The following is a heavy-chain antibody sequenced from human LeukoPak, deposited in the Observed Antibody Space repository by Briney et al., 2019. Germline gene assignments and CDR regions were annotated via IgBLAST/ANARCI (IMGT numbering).Heavy chain of an antibody. J-gene: IGHJ5*02. D-gene: IGHD1-14*01. CDR3: ARVTGGKNNWFDP. CDR2: IYRDGGT. Sequence: SETLSLTCTVSSGPISSGNYYWSWIRQPAGKGLEWIGRIYRDGGTNYNPTLKSRVTISVGTSKNQFSLKLNSVTAADTAVYYCARVTGGKNNWFDPWGQGTLVTVSS. CDR1: SGPISSGNYY. V-gene: IGHV4-61*02.